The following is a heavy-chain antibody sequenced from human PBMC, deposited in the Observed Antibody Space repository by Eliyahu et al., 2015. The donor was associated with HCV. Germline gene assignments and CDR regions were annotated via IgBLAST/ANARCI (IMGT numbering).Heavy chain of an antibody. CDR1: GSTFNEMG. Sequence: EVQLVESGGXLVQPGGSLRLSCXVXGSTFNEMGMXWVRQAPGKGLEWVSGXIWDGSMIDYADSVKGRFTISTDNAKNSLYLQMNSLRIEDTALYYCIKDMTPGGADVWGQGTTVIVSS. CDR3: IKDMTPGGADV. V-gene: IGHV3-9*01. J-gene: IGHJ6*02. D-gene: IGHD3-16*01. CDR2: XIWDGSMI.